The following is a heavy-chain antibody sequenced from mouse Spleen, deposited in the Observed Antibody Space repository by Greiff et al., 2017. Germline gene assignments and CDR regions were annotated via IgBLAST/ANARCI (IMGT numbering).Heavy chain of an antibody. CDR1: GYTFTDYN. CDR3: ERGHGAMDY. CDR2: INPNNGGT. V-gene: IGHV1-22*01. Sequence: EVQLQQSGPELVKPGASVKMSCKASGYTFTDYNMHWVKQSPGKSLEWIGYINPNNGGTSYNQKFKGKATLTVNKSSSTAYMELRSLTSEDSAVYYCERGHGAMDYWGQGTSVTVSS. D-gene: IGHD6-1*01. J-gene: IGHJ4*01.